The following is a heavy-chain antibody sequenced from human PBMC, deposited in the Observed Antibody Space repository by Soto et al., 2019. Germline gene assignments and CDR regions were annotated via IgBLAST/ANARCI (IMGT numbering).Heavy chain of an antibody. V-gene: IGHV1-18*04. D-gene: IGHD5-12*01. J-gene: IGHJ6*02. Sequence: QVQLVQSGAEGKKPVASVKVSCKASGYTFTSYGISWVRQAPGQGLEWMGWISAYNGNTNSAQKLEGRVTMTTDTATSTAYMELRSLRSDDTAVYYCARDLVATPTQGRYYYYGMDVWGQGTTVTVS. CDR2: ISAYNGNT. CDR1: GYTFTSYG. CDR3: ARDLVATPTQGRYYYYGMDV.